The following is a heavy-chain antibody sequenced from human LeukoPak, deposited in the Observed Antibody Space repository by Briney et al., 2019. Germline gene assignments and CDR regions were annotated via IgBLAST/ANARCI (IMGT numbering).Heavy chain of an antibody. CDR2: IIPILGIA. J-gene: IGHJ4*02. CDR1: GGTFSSYA. V-gene: IGHV1-69*04. D-gene: IGHD6-19*01. Sequence: SVKVSCKASGGTFSSYAISWVRQAPGRGLEWMGRIIPILGIANYAQKFQGRVTITADKSTSTAYMELSSLRSEDTAVYYCARGPHRAGPAPEYWGQGTLVTVSS. CDR3: ARGPHRAGPAPEY.